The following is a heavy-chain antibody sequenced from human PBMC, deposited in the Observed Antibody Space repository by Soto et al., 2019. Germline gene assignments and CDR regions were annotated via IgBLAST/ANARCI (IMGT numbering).Heavy chain of an antibody. D-gene: IGHD6-13*01. V-gene: IGHV1-69*02. J-gene: IGHJ4*02. CDR2: IIPILGIA. CDR3: ARAIAAAGTPLDY. CDR1: GGTFSSYT. Sequence: GASVKVSCKASGGTFSSYTISWVRQAPGQGLEWMGRIIPILGIANYAQRFQGRVTITADKSTSTAYMELSSLRSEDTAVYYCARAIAAAGTPLDYWCQGTLVTVSS.